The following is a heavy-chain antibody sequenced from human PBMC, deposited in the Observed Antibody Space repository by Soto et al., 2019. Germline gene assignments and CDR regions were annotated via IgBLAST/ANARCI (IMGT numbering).Heavy chain of an antibody. CDR3: ARGWFPNYYDSSGYYTDY. CDR2: INHSGST. D-gene: IGHD3-22*01. Sequence: PSETLSLTCAVYGGSFSGYYWSWIRQPPGKGLEWIGEINHSGSTNYNPSLKSRVTISVDTSKNQFSLKLSSVTAADTAVYYCARGWFPNYYDSSGYYTDYWGQGTLVTVSS. V-gene: IGHV4-34*01. CDR1: GGSFSGYY. J-gene: IGHJ4*02.